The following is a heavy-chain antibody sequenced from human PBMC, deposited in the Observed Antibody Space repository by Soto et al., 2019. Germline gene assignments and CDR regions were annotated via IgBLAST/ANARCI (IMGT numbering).Heavy chain of an antibody. CDR1: GFTFSNAW. J-gene: IGHJ6*02. V-gene: IGHV3-15*01. Sequence: PGGALRLSCAASGFTFSNAWMSWVRQAPGKGLEWVGRIKSKTEGGTTDYAAPVKGRFTISRDDSKNTLHLQMNSLKTEDTAVYFCTRQGRYCSSSSCSDYHRYGLDLWGQGTTVTVSS. CDR2: IKSKTEGGTT. D-gene: IGHD2-15*01. CDR3: TRQGRYCSSSSCSDYHRYGLDL.